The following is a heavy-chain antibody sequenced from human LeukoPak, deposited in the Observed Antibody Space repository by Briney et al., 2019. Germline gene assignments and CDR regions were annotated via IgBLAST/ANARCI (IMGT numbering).Heavy chain of an antibody. D-gene: IGHD3-22*01. J-gene: IGHJ4*02. CDR3: AKDHNSGYYYISSGFDY. CDR2: ISGSGGST. CDR1: GFTFTSYA. Sequence: GGSLRLSCAASGFTFTSYAMSWVRQAPGKGLEWVSAISGSGGSTYYAGSVKGRFTISRDNSKNTLYLQMNSLRAEDTAVYYCAKDHNSGYYYISSGFDYWGQGTLVTVSS. V-gene: IGHV3-23*01.